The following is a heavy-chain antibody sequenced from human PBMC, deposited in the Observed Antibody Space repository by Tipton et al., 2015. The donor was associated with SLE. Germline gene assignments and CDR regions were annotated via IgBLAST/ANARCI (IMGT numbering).Heavy chain of an antibody. CDR3: ARSGGCYYSYFDY. D-gene: IGHD1-26*01. J-gene: IGHJ4*02. V-gene: IGHV4-34*01. Sequence: TLSLTCAVYGGSFSGYYWSWIRQPPGKGLEWIGEINHSGSTNYNPSLKSRVTISVDTSKNQFSLKLSSVTAADTAVYYCARSGGCYYSYFDYWGQGTLVTVSS. CDR2: INHSGST. CDR1: GGSFSGYY.